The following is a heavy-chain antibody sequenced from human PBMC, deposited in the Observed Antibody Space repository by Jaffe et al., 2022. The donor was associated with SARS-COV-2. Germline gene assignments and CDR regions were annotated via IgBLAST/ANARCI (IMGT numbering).Heavy chain of an antibody. CDR3: ARAQNSGSYSFDY. V-gene: IGHV3-30*04. CDR1: GFTFSSYA. Sequence: QVQLVESGGGVVQPGRSLRLSCAASGFTFSSYAMHWVRQAPGKGLEWVAVISYDGSNKYYADSVKGRFTISRDNSKNTLYLQMNSLRAEDTAVYYCARAQNSGSYSFDYWGQGTLVTVSS. D-gene: IGHD3-10*01. CDR2: ISYDGSNK. J-gene: IGHJ4*02.